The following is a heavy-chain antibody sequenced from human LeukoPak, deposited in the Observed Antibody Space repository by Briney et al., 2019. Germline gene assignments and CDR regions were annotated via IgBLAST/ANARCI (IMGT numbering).Heavy chain of an antibody. CDR2: IRYDGSTK. V-gene: IGHV3-30*02. J-gene: IGHJ4*02. D-gene: IGHD1-14*01. CDR3: AKDYNNGFDY. Sequence: GGSLRLSCAASGFSFSGYGMHWVRQAPGKGLEWVTFIRYDGSTKSYADSMKGRFTIARDNSKNTLYLQMNSLRAEDTAVYFCAKDYNNGFDYWGQGALVTVSS. CDR1: GFSFSGYG.